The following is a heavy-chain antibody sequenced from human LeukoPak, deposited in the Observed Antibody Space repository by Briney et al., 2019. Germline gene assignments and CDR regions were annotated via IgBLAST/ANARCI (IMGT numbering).Heavy chain of an antibody. Sequence: GSLRLSCAASGFTFSTYWMSWVRQAPGKGLEWVANIQQDGIKKYYVDSVEGRFTISRENAKNTLYLQMNSLRAEDTAVYYCAKDTVLWGQGTLVTVSS. V-gene: IGHV3-7*03. J-gene: IGHJ4*02. CDR2: IQQDGIKK. CDR3: AKDTVL. CDR1: GFTFSTYW. D-gene: IGHD4-17*01.